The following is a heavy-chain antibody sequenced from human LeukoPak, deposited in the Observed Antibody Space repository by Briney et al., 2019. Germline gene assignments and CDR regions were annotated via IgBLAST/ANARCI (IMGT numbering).Heavy chain of an antibody. V-gene: IGHV3-66*01. CDR3: AKDLEVRDSW. D-gene: IGHD6-13*01. CDR2: IYSGGST. Sequence: GGSLRLSCAASGFTVSSNYMSWVRQAPGKGLEWVSVIYSGGSTYYADSVKGRFTISTDNSKNKLYLQMNSLRAEDTAVDYCAKDLEVRDSWWGQGTLVTVSS. J-gene: IGHJ4*02. CDR1: GFTVSSNY.